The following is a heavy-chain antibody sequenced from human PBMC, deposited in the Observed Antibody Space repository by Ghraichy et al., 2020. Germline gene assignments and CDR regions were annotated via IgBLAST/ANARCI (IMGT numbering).Heavy chain of an antibody. V-gene: IGHV3-23*01. J-gene: IGHJ6*02. CDR2: ISGSGGRT. CDR3: VLSHDSSSSRYYGKDV. Sequence: AGISGSGGRTYYADSVKGRFTISRDNSKNTLYLHLNSLRAEDTAVYYCVLSHDSSSSRYYGKDVWGQGTTVTVSS. D-gene: IGHD6-6*01.